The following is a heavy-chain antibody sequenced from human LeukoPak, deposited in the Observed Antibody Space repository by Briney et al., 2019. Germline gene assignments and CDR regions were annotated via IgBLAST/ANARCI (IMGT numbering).Heavy chain of an antibody. D-gene: IGHD3-16*01. CDR3: AAGRGGETGPDY. Sequence: GASVKVSCKASGGTFSSYAISWVRQAPGQGLEWMGGIIPIFGTANYAQKFQGRVTITADESTRTADMELSSLRSEDPAVYYCAAGRGGETGPDYWGQGTLVTVSS. CDR1: GGTFSSYA. CDR2: IIPIFGTA. V-gene: IGHV1-69*13. J-gene: IGHJ4*02.